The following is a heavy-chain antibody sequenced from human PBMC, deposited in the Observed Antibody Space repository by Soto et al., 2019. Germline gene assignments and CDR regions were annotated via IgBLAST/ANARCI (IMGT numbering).Heavy chain of an antibody. V-gene: IGHV1-46*01. Sequence: QVQLVQSGAEVKKPGASVKVSCKASGYTFTSYYMHWVRQAPGQGLEWMGIINPSGGSTSYAQKFRGSVTMTRDTSTSTVYMELSSLRSEDTAVYYCARSGYDSSVVGPYYYYYGMDVWGQGTTVTVSS. CDR2: INPSGGST. CDR3: ARSGYDSSVVGPYYYYYGMDV. D-gene: IGHD3-22*01. CDR1: GYTFTSYY. J-gene: IGHJ6*02.